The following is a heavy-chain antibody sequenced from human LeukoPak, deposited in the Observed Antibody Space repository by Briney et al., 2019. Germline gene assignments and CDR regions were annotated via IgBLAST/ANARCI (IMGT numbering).Heavy chain of an antibody. J-gene: IGHJ4*02. D-gene: IGHD5-12*01. Sequence: GASVKVSCKASGYTFTSYGISWVRQAPGQGLEWMGWISAYNGNTNYAQKLQGRVTMTTDTSTSTAYMELRSLRSDDTAVYYCARDRDVDIVATVSRYWGQGTLVTVSS. CDR2: ISAYNGNT. CDR3: ARDRDVDIVATVSRY. V-gene: IGHV1-18*01. CDR1: GYTFTSYG.